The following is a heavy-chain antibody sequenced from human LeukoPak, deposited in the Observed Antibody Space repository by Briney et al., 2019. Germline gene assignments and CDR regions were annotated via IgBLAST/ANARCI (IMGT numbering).Heavy chain of an antibody. D-gene: IGHD1-26*01. CDR2: ISTISSPI. CDR3: ARGRSGTYSSFDY. CDR1: GFTLSTYG. J-gene: IGHJ4*02. V-gene: IGHV3-48*04. Sequence: QPGGSLRLSCAASGFTLSTYGVNWVRQAPGKGLEWISYISTISSPIYYADSVRGRFTISRDNAKNSLYLQMTNLSAEDSAVYFCARGRSGTYSSFDYWGQGTLVTVSS.